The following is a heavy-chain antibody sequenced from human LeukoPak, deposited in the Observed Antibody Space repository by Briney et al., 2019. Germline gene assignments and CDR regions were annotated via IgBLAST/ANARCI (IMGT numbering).Heavy chain of an antibody. J-gene: IGHJ6*02. CDR3: ARGNYDVLYSLDV. D-gene: IGHD3-22*01. CDR1: GDSITRSGHF. Sequence: SGPGLVKPSETLSLTCTVSGDSITRSGHFWNWIRHHPGKGLEWIGYISYSGKSYYNPSLQSRVTMSRDTSKNQFSLKVRSVTAADTAVYFCARGNYDVLYSLDVWGQGTRVTVSS. V-gene: IGHV4-31*03. CDR2: ISYSGKS.